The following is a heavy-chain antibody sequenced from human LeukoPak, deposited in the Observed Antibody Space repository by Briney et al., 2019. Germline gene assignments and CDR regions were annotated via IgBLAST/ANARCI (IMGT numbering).Heavy chain of an antibody. V-gene: IGHV1-2*02. CDR3: ARGWRDGYNHHDY. D-gene: IGHD5-24*01. J-gene: IGHJ4*02. Sequence: ASVKVSCKASGYTFTDYYMHWVRQAPGQGLEWMGWINPSSGGTNYAQKFQGRVTVTRDTSISTAYMDLSRLRSDDTAVYYCARGWRDGYNHHDYWGQGTLVTVSS. CDR1: GYTFTDYY. CDR2: INPSSGGT.